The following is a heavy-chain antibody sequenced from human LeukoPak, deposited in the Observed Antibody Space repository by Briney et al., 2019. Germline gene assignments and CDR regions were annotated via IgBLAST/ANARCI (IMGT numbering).Heavy chain of an antibody. J-gene: IGHJ4*02. Sequence: ASVKVSCKASGYTFTGYYMHWVRQAPGQGLEWMGWINPNSGDTNYAQKFQGRVTMTKDTSISTAYMELSRLRSDDTAVYSCAREAVCSGGSCHLDYWGQGTLVTVSS. CDR3: AREAVCSGGSCHLDY. CDR2: INPNSGDT. D-gene: IGHD2-15*01. V-gene: IGHV1-2*02. CDR1: GYTFTGYY.